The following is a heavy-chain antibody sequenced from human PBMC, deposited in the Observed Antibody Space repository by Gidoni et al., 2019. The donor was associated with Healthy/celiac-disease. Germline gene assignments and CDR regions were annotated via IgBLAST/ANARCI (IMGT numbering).Heavy chain of an antibody. CDR3: AHHPLYYYGSGSGWFDP. V-gene: IGHV2-5*01. Sequence: QITLKESGPTLVKPTQTLTLTFTFSGFSLRTSGVGVGWIRQPPGKALEWLALIYWNDDKRYSPSLKSRLTITKDTSKNQVVLTMTNMDPVDTATYYCAHHPLYYYGSGSGWFDPWGQGTLVTVSS. CDR2: IYWNDDK. D-gene: IGHD3-10*01. CDR1: GFSLRTSGVG. J-gene: IGHJ5*02.